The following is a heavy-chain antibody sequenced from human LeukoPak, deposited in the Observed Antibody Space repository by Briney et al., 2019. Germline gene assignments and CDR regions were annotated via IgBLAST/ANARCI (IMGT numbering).Heavy chain of an antibody. D-gene: IGHD3-22*01. Sequence: AASVKVSCKVSGYTLTELSMHWVRQAPGKGLEWMGGFDPEDGETIYAQKFQGRVTMTEDTSTDTAYMELSSLRSEDTAVYYCATPYYYDSSGYQYHFDYWGQGTLVTVSS. CDR3: ATPYYYDSSGYQYHFDY. CDR1: GYTLTELS. J-gene: IGHJ4*02. V-gene: IGHV1-24*01. CDR2: FDPEDGET.